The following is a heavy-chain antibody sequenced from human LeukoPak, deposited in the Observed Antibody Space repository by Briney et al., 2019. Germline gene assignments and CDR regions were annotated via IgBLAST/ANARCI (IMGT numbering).Heavy chain of an antibody. D-gene: IGHD3-3*01. CDR3: ARVKGLWSGYYQDAFDI. Sequence: ASVKVSFTASGYTFTSYDINWVRQAPGQGLEWMGWMNPNSGNTGYAQKFQGRVTMTRNTSISTAYMELSSLRSEDTAVYYCARVKGLWSGYYQDAFDIWGQGTMVTVSS. J-gene: IGHJ3*02. CDR1: GYTFTSYD. CDR2: MNPNSGNT. V-gene: IGHV1-8*01.